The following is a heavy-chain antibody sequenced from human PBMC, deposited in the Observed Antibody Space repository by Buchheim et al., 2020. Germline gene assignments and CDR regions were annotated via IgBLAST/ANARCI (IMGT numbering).Heavy chain of an antibody. Sequence: QVRLQQWGAGLLKPSETLSLTCAVYGGSFSGYYWSWIRQPPGKGLEWIGEINHSGSTNYNPSLKSRVTVSVDTSKNQFSLKLSSVTAADTAVYYCAREVLTGYIGVGYWGQGTL. CDR2: INHSGST. J-gene: IGHJ4*02. CDR3: AREVLTGYIGVGY. CDR1: GGSFSGYY. D-gene: IGHD3-9*01. V-gene: IGHV4-34*01.